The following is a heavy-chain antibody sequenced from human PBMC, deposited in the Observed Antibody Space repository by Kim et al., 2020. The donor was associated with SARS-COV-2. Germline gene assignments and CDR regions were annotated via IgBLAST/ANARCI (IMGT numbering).Heavy chain of an antibody. Sequence: GGSLRLSCVVSGFTFSHYAMTWVRQAPGKGLEWVSAVSSSGSTTYYSDSVKGHFVISRDNSKNTLYLQMNSLRAEDTGVYFCAKTEMDFQYYYTMEVWGQGTTVTVS. J-gene: IGHJ6*02. CDR1: GFTFSHYA. CDR2: VSSSGSTT. V-gene: IGHV3-23*05. CDR3: AKTEMDFQYYYTMEV. D-gene: IGHD5-12*01.